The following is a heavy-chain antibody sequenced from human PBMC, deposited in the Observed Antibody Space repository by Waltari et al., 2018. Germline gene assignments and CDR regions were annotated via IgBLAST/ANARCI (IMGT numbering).Heavy chain of an antibody. Sequence: QVQLVQSGAEVKKPGASVKVSCKASGYTFTSCAMHWVRQAPGQRLEWMGWINAGNGNTKYSQKFQGRGTITRDTSASTAYMELSSLRSEDTAVYYCARGKQQLGKGGWFDPWGQGTLVTVSS. CDR1: GYTFTSCA. V-gene: IGHV1-3*01. CDR3: ARGKQQLGKGGWFDP. D-gene: IGHD6-13*01. J-gene: IGHJ5*02. CDR2: INAGNGNT.